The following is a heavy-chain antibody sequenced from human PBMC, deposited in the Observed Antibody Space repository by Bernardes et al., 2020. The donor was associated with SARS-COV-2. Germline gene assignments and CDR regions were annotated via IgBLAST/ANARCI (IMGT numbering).Heavy chain of an antibody. D-gene: IGHD2-15*01. V-gene: IGHV4-61*01. J-gene: IGHJ5*02. CDR2: IYYPGSI. CDR1: RGSVSFGSNY. CDR3: VRGTGFCSGGSCGWIDP. Sequence: SETLSLTCSVSRGSVSFGSNYWTWIRQPPGKGLEWIGCIYYPGSINYNPSLKSRVTISVDTSKNQFSLKLTSVTAADTAVYYCVRGTGFCSGGSCGWIDPWGQGTLVSVSS.